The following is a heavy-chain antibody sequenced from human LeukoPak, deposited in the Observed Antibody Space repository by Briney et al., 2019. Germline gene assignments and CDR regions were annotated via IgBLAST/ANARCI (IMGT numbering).Heavy chain of an antibody. Sequence: GGSLRLSCAASGFTFSSYSMNWVRQAPGKGLEWVSSISSSSSYIYYADSVKGRFTISRDNAKNSLYLQMNSLRAEDTAVYYCARDGKGSGWYSGNDHWGQGTLVTVSS. V-gene: IGHV3-21*01. CDR3: ARDGKGSGWYSGNDH. CDR2: ISSSSSYI. CDR1: GFTFSSYS. D-gene: IGHD6-19*01. J-gene: IGHJ4*02.